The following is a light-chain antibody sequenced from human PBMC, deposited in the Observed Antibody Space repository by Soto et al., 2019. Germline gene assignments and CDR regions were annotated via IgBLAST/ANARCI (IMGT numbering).Light chain of an antibody. Sequence: EIVLTQSPASLSLSPGERATLSCRASQSVDSYLVWYQQKPGQAPRLLIFGASNRATGIPARFSGSGSGTDFTLTISSLEPEDFAVYYCQQRSDWPSFGQGTRLEIK. CDR2: GAS. J-gene: IGKJ5*01. CDR1: QSVDSY. V-gene: IGKV3-11*01. CDR3: QQRSDWPS.